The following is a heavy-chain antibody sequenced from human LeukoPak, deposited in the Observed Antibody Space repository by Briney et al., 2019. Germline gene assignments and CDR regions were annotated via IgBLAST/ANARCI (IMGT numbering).Heavy chain of an antibody. Sequence: SETLSLTCTVSGGSIISTTYYWGWIRQPPGKGLEWFGSISHKGNTYYNPSLRSRVTISVDTSKNQLSLRLSSVTAADTGAYYCARLYEGKRPPDYWGQGTLVAVSS. CDR1: GGSIISTTYY. D-gene: IGHD2-8*01. CDR3: ARLYEGKRPPDY. J-gene: IGHJ4*02. V-gene: IGHV4-39*01. CDR2: ISHKGNT.